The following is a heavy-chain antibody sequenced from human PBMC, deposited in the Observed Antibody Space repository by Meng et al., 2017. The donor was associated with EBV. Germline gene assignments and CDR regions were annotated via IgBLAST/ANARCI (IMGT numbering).Heavy chain of an antibody. Sequence: QSTLKESVPTLVKPTQTPTLTCTFSGFSLSTRGVGVGWIRQPPGKALEWLALIYWDDDKRYSPSLKSRLTITKDTSKNQVVLTMTNMDPVDAATYYCAHIIAARPFDYWGQGTLVTVSS. CDR3: AHIIAARPFDY. D-gene: IGHD6-6*01. CDR2: IYWDDDK. J-gene: IGHJ4*02. CDR1: GFSLSTRGVG. V-gene: IGHV2-5*02.